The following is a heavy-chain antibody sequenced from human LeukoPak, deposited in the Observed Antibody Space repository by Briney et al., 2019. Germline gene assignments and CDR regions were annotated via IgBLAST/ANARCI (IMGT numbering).Heavy chain of an antibody. Sequence: GGSLRLSCATSGFTFNDYAVYWVRQAPGKGLEWVSGISWNSRSIAYADSVKGRFTISRDNAKNSLYLQMNSLRAEDMALYYCAKEGSSWSTFDYWGQGTLVTVSS. CDR2: ISWNSRSI. J-gene: IGHJ4*02. D-gene: IGHD6-13*01. CDR3: AKEGSSWSTFDY. V-gene: IGHV3-9*03. CDR1: GFTFNDYA.